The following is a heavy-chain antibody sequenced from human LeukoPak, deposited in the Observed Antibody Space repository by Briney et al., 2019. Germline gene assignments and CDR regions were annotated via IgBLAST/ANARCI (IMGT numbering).Heavy chain of an antibody. J-gene: IGHJ4*02. D-gene: IGHD3-22*01. CDR3: ARVWAPPTYDSSGYYCDY. Sequence: AASVKVSCKASGYTFTSYGISWLQQAPGQGLEWMGWISAYNGNTNYAQKLQGRVTMTTDTSTSTAYMELRSLRSDDTAVYYCARVWAPPTYDSSGYYCDYWGQGTLVTVSS. V-gene: IGHV1-18*01. CDR1: GYTFTSYG. CDR2: ISAYNGNT.